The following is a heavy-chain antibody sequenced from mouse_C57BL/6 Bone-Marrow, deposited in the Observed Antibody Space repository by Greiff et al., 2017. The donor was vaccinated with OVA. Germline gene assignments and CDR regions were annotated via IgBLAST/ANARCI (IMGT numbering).Heavy chain of an antibody. V-gene: IGHV7-3*01. J-gene: IGHJ2*01. CDR3: ARLDFSFDY. CDR2: IRNKANGYTT. Sequence: DVMLVESGGGLVQPGGSLSLSCAASGFTFTDYYMSWVRQPPGKALEWLGFIRNKANGYTTEYSASVKGRFTISRDNSQSTLYLQMNALRAEDSATYYCARLDFSFDYWGQGTTLTVSS. CDR1: GFTFTDYY.